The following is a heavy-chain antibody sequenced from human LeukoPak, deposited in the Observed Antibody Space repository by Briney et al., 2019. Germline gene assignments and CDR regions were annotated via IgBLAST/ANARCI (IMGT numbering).Heavy chain of an antibody. CDR1: GFTFNKYA. CDR2: ISASGDNT. J-gene: IGHJ4*02. V-gene: IGHV3-23*01. D-gene: IGHD6-13*01. Sequence: GGSLRLSCAASGFTFNKYAMTWVRQAPGKGLVWVAVISASGDNTDYADSVKGRFTISRDNSKNTLSLQLDSLRDEDTAVYYCARGGSYSSSLGYWGQGTLVTVSS. CDR3: ARGGSYSSSLGY.